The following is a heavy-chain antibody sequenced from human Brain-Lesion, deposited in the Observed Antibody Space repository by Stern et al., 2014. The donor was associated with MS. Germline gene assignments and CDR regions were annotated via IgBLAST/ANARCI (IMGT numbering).Heavy chain of an antibody. D-gene: IGHD4-17*01. CDR1: GGSISSGDNY. J-gene: IGHJ4*02. Sequence: QVQLVQSGPGLVKPSQTLSLTCTVSGGSISSGDNYWSWIRQPPGKGPEWIGYIHYSGGTYFNPSLKSRATISADTSKNQFSLKPNSMTAADTAVYYCARVPDYGDAFFDYWGQGILVTVSS. CDR3: ARVPDYGDAFFDY. CDR2: IHYSGGT. V-gene: IGHV4-30-4*01.